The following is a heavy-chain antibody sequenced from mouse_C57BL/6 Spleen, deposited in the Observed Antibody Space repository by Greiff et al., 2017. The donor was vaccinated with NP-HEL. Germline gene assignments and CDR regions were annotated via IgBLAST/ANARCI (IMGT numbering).Heavy chain of an antibody. V-gene: IGHV1-42*01. CDR1: GYSFTGYY. Sequence: VQLQQSGPELVKPGASVKISCKASGYSFTGYYMNWVKQSPEKSLEWIGEINPSTGGTTYNQKFKAKATLTVDKSSSTAYMQLKSLTSEDSAVYNCAMGIICYEYAWYFDVWGTGTTVTVSS. J-gene: IGHJ1*03. CDR2: INPSTGGT. CDR3: AMGIICYEYAWYFDV. D-gene: IGHD2-4*01.